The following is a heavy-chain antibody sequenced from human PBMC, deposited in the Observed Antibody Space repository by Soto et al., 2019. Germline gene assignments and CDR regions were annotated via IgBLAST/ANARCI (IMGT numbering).Heavy chain of an antibody. D-gene: IGHD3-9*01. Sequence: GGSLRLSCAASGFTFSSYGMHWVRQAPGKGLEWVAVIWYDGSNKYYADSVKGRFTISRDNSKNTLYLQMNSLRAEDTAVYYCARGNYDILTGYYLGTNPRFDYWGQGTLVTVSS. J-gene: IGHJ4*02. CDR1: GFTFSSYG. CDR2: IWYDGSNK. CDR3: ARGNYDILTGYYLGTNPRFDY. V-gene: IGHV3-33*01.